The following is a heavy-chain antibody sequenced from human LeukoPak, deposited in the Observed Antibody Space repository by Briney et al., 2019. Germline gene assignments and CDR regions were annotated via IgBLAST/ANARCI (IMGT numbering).Heavy chain of an antibody. CDR2: IYYSGST. D-gene: IGHD3-22*01. CDR1: GGSISSGGYY. CDR3: ARAAFYYETSGYKTVCYFDY. V-gene: IGHV4-31*03. Sequence: SSETLSLTCTVSGGSISSGGYYWSWIRQHPGKGLEWIGYIYYSGSTYYNPSLKSRVTISVDTSKNQFSLKLSSVTAADTAVYYCARAAFYYETSGYKTVCYFDYWGQGTLVTVSS. J-gene: IGHJ4*02.